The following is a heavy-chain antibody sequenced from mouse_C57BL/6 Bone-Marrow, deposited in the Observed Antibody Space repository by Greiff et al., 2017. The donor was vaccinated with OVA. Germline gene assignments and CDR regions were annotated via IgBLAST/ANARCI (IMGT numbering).Heavy chain of an antibody. CDR3: ARAEYYGSSYDAMDY. J-gene: IGHJ4*01. CDR2: IYPGSGNT. V-gene: IGHV1-76*01. D-gene: IGHD1-1*01. Sequence: VQLQQSGAELVRPGASVKLSCKASGYTFTDYYINWVKQRPGQGLEWIARIYPGSGNTYYNEKFKGKATLTAEKSSSTAYMQLSRLTSEDSAVYFCARAEYYGSSYDAMDYWGQGTSVTVSS. CDR1: GYTFTDYY.